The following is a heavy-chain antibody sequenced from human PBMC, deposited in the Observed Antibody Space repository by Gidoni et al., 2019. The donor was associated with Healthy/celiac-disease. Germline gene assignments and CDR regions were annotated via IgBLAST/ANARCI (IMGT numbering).Heavy chain of an antibody. Sequence: QVQLVESGGGVVQPGRSLRLSCAASGFTFSSYAMHWVRQAPGKGLEWVAVISYDGSNKYYADSVKGRFTISRDNSKNTLYLQMNSLRAEDTAVYYCARDRGSGYSYGYEYYYYYGMDVWGQGTTVTVSS. V-gene: IGHV3-30-3*01. CDR1: GFTFSSYA. CDR3: ARDRGSGYSYGYEYYYYYGMDV. CDR2: ISYDGSNK. J-gene: IGHJ6*02. D-gene: IGHD5-18*01.